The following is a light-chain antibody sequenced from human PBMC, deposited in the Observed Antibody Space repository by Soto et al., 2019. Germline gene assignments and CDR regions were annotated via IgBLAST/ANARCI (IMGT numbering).Light chain of an antibody. V-gene: IGKV3-20*01. CDR3: QQYGSAPQT. J-gene: IGKJ1*01. CDR1: QSVSSSY. CDR2: DAS. Sequence: EMVLTQSPGTLSLSPGERATLSCRASQSVSSSYLAWYQQKPGQAPRLLIYDASSRATGIPDRFSGSGSGTDFTLTISRLEPEDFAVYYCQQYGSAPQTFGQGTKVEI.